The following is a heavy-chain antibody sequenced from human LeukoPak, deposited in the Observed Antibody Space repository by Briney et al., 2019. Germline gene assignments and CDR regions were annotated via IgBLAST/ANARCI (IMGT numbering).Heavy chain of an antibody. CDR3: ARDPIVVVPAAMEDYYYYYYMDV. D-gene: IGHD2-2*01. CDR2: IKQDGSEK. CDR1: GFTFSSYW. Sequence: GGSLRLSCAASGFTFSSYWMSWVRQAPGKGLEWVANIKQDGSEKYYVDSVKGRFTTPRDNAKNSLYLQMNSLRAEDTAVYYCARDPIVVVPAAMEDYYYYYYMDVWGKGTTVTVSS. V-gene: IGHV3-7*01. J-gene: IGHJ6*03.